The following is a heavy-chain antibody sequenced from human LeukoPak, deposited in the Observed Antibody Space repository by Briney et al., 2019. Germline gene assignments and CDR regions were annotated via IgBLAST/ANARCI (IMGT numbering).Heavy chain of an antibody. D-gene: IGHD6-19*01. J-gene: IGHJ4*02. CDR1: GFTFSSYA. CDR2: ISSSGSHK. V-gene: IGHV3-48*03. CDR3: ARPIAVAGFDY. Sequence: GGSLRLSCAASGFTFSSYAMNWVRQAPGKGLEWVSYISSSGSHKYYAASVKGRFTISRDNAKNSLYLQMNSLRAEDTAVYYCARPIAVAGFDYWGQGTLVTVSS.